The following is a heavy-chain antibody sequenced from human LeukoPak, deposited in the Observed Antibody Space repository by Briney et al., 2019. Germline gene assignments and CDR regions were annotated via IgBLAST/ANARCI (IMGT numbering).Heavy chain of an antibody. V-gene: IGHV1-2*02. D-gene: IGHD2-15*01. J-gene: IGHJ4*02. CDR1: GGTFSSYA. CDR2: INPYTGGT. CDR3: ARPYCSGGSCHDYFDY. Sequence: ASVTVSCKASGGTFSSYAISWVRQAPGQGLEWMGCINPYTGGTNYAQKFQGRVTMTRATSISTAYIDLSRLRSDDTAVYYCARPYCSGGSCHDYFDYWGQGTLVTVSS.